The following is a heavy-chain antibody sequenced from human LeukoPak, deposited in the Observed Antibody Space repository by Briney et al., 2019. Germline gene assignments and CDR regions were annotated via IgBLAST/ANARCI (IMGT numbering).Heavy chain of an antibody. CDR2: IKQDGSEE. CDR3: AGILT. J-gene: IGHJ5*02. Sequence: GGSLRLSWGATGFPFLLWHLVWSRQAPGKGLEGVANIKQDGSEEYYVDSVKGRFTTTRDTDKNSLYLQMNSLRSVGTAVYYCAGILTWGQGTLVTVSS. V-gene: IGHV3-7*01. CDR1: GFPFLLWH.